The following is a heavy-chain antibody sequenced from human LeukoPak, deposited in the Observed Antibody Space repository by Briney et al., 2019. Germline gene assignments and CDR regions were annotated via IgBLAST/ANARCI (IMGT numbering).Heavy chain of an antibody. J-gene: IGHJ4*02. CDR3: AKDLRVSMTTVTNYYFDY. D-gene: IGHD4-17*01. Sequence: GGSLRLSCAASGFTFSSYGMHWVRQAPGKGLEWVAFIGCDGSNKYYADSVKGRFTISRDNSKNTLYLQMNSLRAEDTAVYYCAKDLRVSMTTVTNYYFDYWGQGTLVTVSS. V-gene: IGHV3-30*02. CDR1: GFTFSSYG. CDR2: IGCDGSNK.